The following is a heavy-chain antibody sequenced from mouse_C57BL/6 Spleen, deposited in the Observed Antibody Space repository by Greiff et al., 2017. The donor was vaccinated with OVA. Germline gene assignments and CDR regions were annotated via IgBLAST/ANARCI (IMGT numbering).Heavy chain of an antibody. D-gene: IGHD1-1*02. CDR2: IDPSDSYT. V-gene: IGHV1-50*01. CDR3: ARLYGRGYFDY. J-gene: IGHJ2*01. Sequence: QVQLQQPGAELVKPGASVKLSCKASGYTFTSYWMQWVKQRPGQGLEWIGEIDPSDSYTNYNQKFKGKATLTVDTSSSTAYMQISSLTSEDSAVYYCARLYGRGYFDYWGQGTTLTVSS. CDR1: GYTFTSYW.